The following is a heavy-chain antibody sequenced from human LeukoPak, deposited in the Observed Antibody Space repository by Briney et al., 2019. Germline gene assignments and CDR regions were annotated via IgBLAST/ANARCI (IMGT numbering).Heavy chain of an antibody. V-gene: IGHV3-15*01. CDR1: GFPFTNAL. CDR3: TTENPTDF. J-gene: IGHJ4*02. Sequence: GGSLRLSCAASGFPFTNALMSWVRQAPGKGVEWVGRIKSKTDGGTTDYAAPVKGRFTISRDDSENTLYLQVNTVKIEDTAVYYCTTENPTDFWGQGTLVGVCS. CDR2: IKSKTDGGTT.